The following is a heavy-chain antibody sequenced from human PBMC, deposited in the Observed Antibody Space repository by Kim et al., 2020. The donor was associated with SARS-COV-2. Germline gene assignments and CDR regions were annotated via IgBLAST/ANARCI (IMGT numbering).Heavy chain of an antibody. J-gene: IGHJ3*02. CDR3: ARAELGDFDI. Sequence: NTGYAQKFQGRVTMTRNTSISTAYMELSSLRSEDTAVYYCARAELGDFDIWGQGTMVTVSS. CDR2: NT. D-gene: IGHD3-3*02. V-gene: IGHV1-8*01.